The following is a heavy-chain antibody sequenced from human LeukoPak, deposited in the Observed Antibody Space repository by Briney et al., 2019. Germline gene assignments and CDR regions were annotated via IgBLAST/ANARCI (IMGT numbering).Heavy chain of an antibody. CDR3: ARDSTIFGVVIQNWFDP. J-gene: IGHJ5*02. CDR1: GYTFTGYY. CDR2: INPNSGGT. D-gene: IGHD3-3*01. V-gene: IGHV1-2*02. Sequence: ASVKVSCKASGYTFTGYYMHWVRQAPGQGLEWMGWINPNSGGTNYAQKFRGRVTMTRDTSISTAYMELSRLRSDDAAVYYCARDSTIFGVVIQNWFDPWGQRTLVTVSS.